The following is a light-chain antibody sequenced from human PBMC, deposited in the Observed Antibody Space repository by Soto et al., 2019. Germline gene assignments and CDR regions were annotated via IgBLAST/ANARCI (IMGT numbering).Light chain of an antibody. V-gene: IGKV3-20*01. Sequence: EIVLTQSPGTLSLSPGERATLSCRASQSVSSSYLAWYQQKPGQAPRLLIYDASYRATGIPDRFSGSGSGTDFTLTISRLEPEDFAVYYCQQYSSTPQTFGQGTKLEIK. CDR2: DAS. J-gene: IGKJ2*01. CDR1: QSVSSSY. CDR3: QQYSSTPQT.